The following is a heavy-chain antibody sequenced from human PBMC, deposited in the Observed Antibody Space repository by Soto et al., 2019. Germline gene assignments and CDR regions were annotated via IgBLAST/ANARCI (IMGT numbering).Heavy chain of an antibody. CDR1: GFTFSSYG. CDR2: IWYDGSNK. CDR3: ARDGRSNDFWSGYLTGYYYYMDV. J-gene: IGHJ6*03. Sequence: PGGSLRLSCAASGFTFSSYGMHWVRQAPGKGLEGVAVIWYDGSNKYYADSVKGRFTISRDNSKNTLYLQMNSLRAEDTAVYYCARDGRSNDFWSGYLTGYYYYMDVWGKGTTVTVSS. D-gene: IGHD3-3*01. V-gene: IGHV3-33*01.